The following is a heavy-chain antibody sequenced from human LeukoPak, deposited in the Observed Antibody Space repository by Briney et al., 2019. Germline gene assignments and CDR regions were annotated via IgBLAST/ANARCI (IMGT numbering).Heavy chain of an antibody. D-gene: IGHD1-26*01. Sequence: PGGSLRLSCAASGFPFSSYAMYWVRQAPGKGLVWVARIHGDGDNISYADSVRGRFTISRDNAKDTLYLHVNSLRPEDTAVYYCARAQVGAPTDLWGQGILVTVSS. V-gene: IGHV3-74*01. CDR2: IHGDGDNI. CDR1: GFPFSSYA. CDR3: ARAQVGAPTDL. J-gene: IGHJ5*02.